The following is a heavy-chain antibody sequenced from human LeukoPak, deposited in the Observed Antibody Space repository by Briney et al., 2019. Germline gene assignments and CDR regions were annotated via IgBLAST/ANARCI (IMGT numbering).Heavy chain of an antibody. V-gene: IGHV3-23*01. CDR3: AKGPRHYDFWSGYGGPDY. Sequence: GGSLRLSCAASGFTFSSYAMSWVRQAPGKGLEWVSGISGYGGTTYHADSVEGRFTISRDNSKNTLYLQMNSLRAEDTAVYYCAKGPRHYDFWSGYGGPDYWGQGTLVTVSS. CDR2: ISGYGGTT. CDR1: GFTFSSYA. J-gene: IGHJ4*02. D-gene: IGHD3-3*01.